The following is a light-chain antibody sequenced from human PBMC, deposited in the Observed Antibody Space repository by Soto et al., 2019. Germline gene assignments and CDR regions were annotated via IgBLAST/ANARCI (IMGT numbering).Light chain of an antibody. CDR1: RGVSADY. V-gene: IGKV3-20*01. CDR2: GAS. J-gene: IGKJ1*01. CDR3: QQYGSSPRT. Sequence: NFLTQSPGTLSFSPWEVATLSWSSIRGVSADYLAWYQQKPGQAPTLLIYGASIRAAGIPDRFSGSGSGTDFTLTIRRLEPEDFAVYYCQQYGSSPRTFGQGTKVDIK.